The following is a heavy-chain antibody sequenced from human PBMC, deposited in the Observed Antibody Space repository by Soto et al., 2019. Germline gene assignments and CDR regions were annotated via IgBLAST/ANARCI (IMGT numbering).Heavy chain of an antibody. Sequence: EVQLVESGGGLVQPGGSLRLSXAXSGXXXSSYWMHWVRQAPGKGLVWVSRINSDGSSTDYADSVKGRFTISRDNAKNTLYLQMNSLRAEDTAVYYCARDSGSYADYWGQGTLVTVSS. CDR3: ARDSGSYADY. D-gene: IGHD1-26*01. J-gene: IGHJ4*02. CDR2: INSDGSST. V-gene: IGHV3-74*01. CDR1: GXXXSSYW.